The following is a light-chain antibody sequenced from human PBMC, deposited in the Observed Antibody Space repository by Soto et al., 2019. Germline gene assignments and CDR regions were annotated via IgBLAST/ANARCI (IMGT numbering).Light chain of an antibody. V-gene: IGKV1-33*01. CDR3: QQCNDLLT. CDR1: QDIRNY. Sequence: DIQMTQSPSSLSASVGDRVTITCQASQDIRNYLNWYQQKPGKAPKLLIYDASNLETGVPSRFSGSGSGRNFTFTINSLQPEDIATYYCQQCNDLLTFGGGTRIEIK. CDR2: DAS. J-gene: IGKJ4*01.